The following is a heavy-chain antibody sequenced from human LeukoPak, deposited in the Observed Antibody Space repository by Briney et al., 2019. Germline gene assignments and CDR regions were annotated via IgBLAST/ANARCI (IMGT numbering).Heavy chain of an antibody. V-gene: IGHV3-7*01. Sequence: GGSLRLSCAASGFTFSSYGMHWVRQAPGKGLEWVANIKQDGSEKYYVDSMKGRFTISRDNAKNSLYLQMNSLRAEDTAVYYCARSTVYYDSSGSIQWGQGTLVTVSS. CDR2: IKQDGSEK. CDR3: ARSTVYYDSSGSIQ. CDR1: GFTFSSYG. D-gene: IGHD3-22*01. J-gene: IGHJ4*02.